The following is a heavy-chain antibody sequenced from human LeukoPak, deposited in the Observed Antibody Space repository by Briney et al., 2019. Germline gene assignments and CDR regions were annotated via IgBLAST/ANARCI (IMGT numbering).Heavy chain of an antibody. CDR3: ASGVVVAAYNRYFQH. J-gene: IGHJ1*01. D-gene: IGHD2-15*01. V-gene: IGHV4-59*01. Sequence: SETLSLTCTVSGGSISSYYWSWIRQPPGKGLEWIGYIYYSGSTNYNPSLKSRVTISVDTSKNQFSLKLSSVTAADTAVCYCASGVVVAAYNRYFQHWGQGTLVTVSS. CDR1: GGSISSYY. CDR2: IYYSGST.